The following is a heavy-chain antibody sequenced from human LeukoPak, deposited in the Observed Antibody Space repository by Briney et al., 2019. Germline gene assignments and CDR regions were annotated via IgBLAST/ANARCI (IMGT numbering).Heavy chain of an antibody. CDR1: GGSFSGYY. V-gene: IGHV4-34*01. Sequence: PSETLSLTCAVYGGSFSGYYWSWIRQPPGKGLGWIGEINHSGSTNYNPSLKSRVTISVDTSKNQFSLKLSSVTAADTAVYYCARGPRDIVLMVYAPSFEYWGQGTLVTVSS. J-gene: IGHJ4*02. D-gene: IGHD2-8*01. CDR2: INHSGST. CDR3: ARGPRDIVLMVYAPSFEY.